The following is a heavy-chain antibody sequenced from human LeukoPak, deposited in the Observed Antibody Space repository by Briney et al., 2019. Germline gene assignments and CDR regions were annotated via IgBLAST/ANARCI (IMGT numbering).Heavy chain of an antibody. J-gene: IGHJ4*02. CDR2: IKSKTDGGTT. V-gene: IGHV3-15*01. D-gene: IGHD4-17*01. CDR3: TTDPLTTLPNYDY. Sequence: PGGSLRLSCAASGFTFSNAWMSWVRQAPGKGLEWVGRIKSKTDGGTTDYAAPVKGRFTISRDVSKNTLYLQMNSLKTEDTAVYYCTTDPLTTLPNYDYWGQGTLVTVSS. CDR1: GFTFSNAW.